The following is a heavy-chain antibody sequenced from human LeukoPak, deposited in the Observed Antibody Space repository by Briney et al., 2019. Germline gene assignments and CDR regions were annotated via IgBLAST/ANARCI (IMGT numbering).Heavy chain of an antibody. CDR2: IYPGDSDT. D-gene: IGHD3-10*01. CDR3: VRGNYYYYYMDV. Sequence: GXALQISFQGSGYSFTSYWIGWVRPMPGKGGERMGIIYPGDSDTRYSPSFQGQVTISADKSISTAYLQWSSLKASDTAMYYCVRGNYYYYYMDVWGKGTTVTVSS. V-gene: IGHV5-51*01. CDR1: GYSFTSYW. J-gene: IGHJ6*03.